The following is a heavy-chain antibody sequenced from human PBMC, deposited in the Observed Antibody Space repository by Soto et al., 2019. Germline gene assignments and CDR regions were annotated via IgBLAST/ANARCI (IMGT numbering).Heavy chain of an antibody. V-gene: IGHV4-34*01. Sequence: SETLSLTCAAYGGSFSGYYWSWIRQPPGKGLEWIGEINHSGSTNYNPSLKSRVTISVDTSKNQFSLKLSSVTAADTAVYYCARGGGLRYFDGYYYYYGMDVWGQGTTVTVSS. D-gene: IGHD3-9*01. J-gene: IGHJ6*02. CDR3: ARGGGLRYFDGYYYYYGMDV. CDR1: GGSFSGYY. CDR2: INHSGST.